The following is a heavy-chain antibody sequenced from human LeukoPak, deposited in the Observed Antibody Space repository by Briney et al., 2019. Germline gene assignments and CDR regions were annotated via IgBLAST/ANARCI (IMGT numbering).Heavy chain of an antibody. V-gene: IGHV4-34*01. Sequence: SETLSLTCAVYGGSFSNYYWGWIRQPPGKGLEWIGEIDHSGGTNYNPSLKSRVTISIDTSKNQFSLKLNSMTAADTAVYYCARGLEYDFWSGNYSDAFDIWDQGTMVTVSS. D-gene: IGHD3-3*01. CDR2: IDHSGGT. CDR3: ARGLEYDFWSGNYSDAFDI. J-gene: IGHJ3*02. CDR1: GGSFSNYY.